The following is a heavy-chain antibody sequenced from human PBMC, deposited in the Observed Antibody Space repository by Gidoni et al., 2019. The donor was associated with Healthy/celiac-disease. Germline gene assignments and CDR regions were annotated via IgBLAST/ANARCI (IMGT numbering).Heavy chain of an antibody. CDR1: GFTFSSYG. Sequence: QVQLVESGGGVVQPGRSLRLSCAASGFTFSSYGMHWVRQAPGKGLEWVAVISYDGSNKYYADSVKGRFTISRDNSKNTLYLQMNSLRAEDTAVYYCAKDYYYDSSGYQGGMDVWGQGTTVTVSS. CDR2: ISYDGSNK. J-gene: IGHJ6*02. D-gene: IGHD3-22*01. V-gene: IGHV3-30*18. CDR3: AKDYYYDSSGYQGGMDV.